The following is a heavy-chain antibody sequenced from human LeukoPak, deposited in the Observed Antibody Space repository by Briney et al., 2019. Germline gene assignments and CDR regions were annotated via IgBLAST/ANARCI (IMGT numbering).Heavy chain of an antibody. CDR3: AQNGQSGFSFDP. D-gene: IGHD2-8*01. CDR2: IYHSGST. Sequence: SETLSLTCTVSGYSISSGYHWGWIRQPPGKGLEWIGSIYHSGSTYYNPSLKSRVTISADTSKNQFSLKLTSVTAADTAVYYCAQNGQSGFSFDPWGQGTLVTVSS. V-gene: IGHV4-38-2*02. J-gene: IGHJ5*02. CDR1: GYSISSGYH.